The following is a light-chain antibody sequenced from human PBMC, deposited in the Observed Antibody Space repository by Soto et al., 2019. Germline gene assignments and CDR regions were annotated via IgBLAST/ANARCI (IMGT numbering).Light chain of an antibody. V-gene: IGKV1-27*01. CDR1: QGSSNF. CDR2: TAS. Sequence: DIQMTQAPSSLSASVGDRVTITCRASQGSSNFLAWYQQKPGKVPKLLISTASTLQSGVPSRFSGSGSGTDFTLTITSLQPEDVATYYCQKYSSVNTFGQGTRLES. CDR3: QKYSSVNT. J-gene: IGKJ5*01.